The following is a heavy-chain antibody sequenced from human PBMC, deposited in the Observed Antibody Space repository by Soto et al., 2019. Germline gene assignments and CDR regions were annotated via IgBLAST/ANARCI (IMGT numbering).Heavy chain of an antibody. J-gene: IGHJ6*03. CDR3: AKDGYCSGGSSAGPHPSHYYYYYTDV. D-gene: IGHD2-15*01. Sequence: EVHLGESGGGLVQPGGALRLSCAASGFTFDDYSMHWVRQAAGNGLELVSGVSWNSGSIGYADSVKGRFTIYRDKAKNSLYLQMNSLSAEDTALYYCAKDGYCSGGSSAGPHPSHYYYYYTDVWAKGTTVTLSS. CDR2: VSWNSGSI. CDR1: GFTFDDYS. V-gene: IGHV3-9*01.